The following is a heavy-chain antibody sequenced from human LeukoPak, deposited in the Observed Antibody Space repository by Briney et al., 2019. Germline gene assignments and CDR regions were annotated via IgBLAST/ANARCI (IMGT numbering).Heavy chain of an antibody. V-gene: IGHV3-74*01. J-gene: IGHJ6*03. CDR2: INSDGSST. D-gene: IGHD6-13*01. CDR3: ARARSSSWLSHYYYYYYMDV. Sequence: TGGSLRLSCAASGFTFSSYWMHWVRQAPGKGLGWVSRINSDGSSTSYADSVKGRFTISRDNAKNSLYLQTNSLRAEDTAVYYCARARSSSWLSHYYYYYYMDVWGKGTTVTVSS. CDR1: GFTFSSYW.